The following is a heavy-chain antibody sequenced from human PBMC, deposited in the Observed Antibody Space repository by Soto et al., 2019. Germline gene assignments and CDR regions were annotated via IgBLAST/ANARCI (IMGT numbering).Heavy chain of an antibody. CDR1: GFAFSSYG. CDR2: ISYDGSNK. Sequence: SLRLSCAASGFAFSSYGLHWVRQAPGKGLEWVTLISYDGSNKYYADSVKGRFTISRDNSKNTLYLQMNSLRAEDTAVYYSAKDMQKSTWGQGTLVTLSS. J-gene: IGHJ5*02. V-gene: IGHV3-30*18. CDR3: AKDMQKST. D-gene: IGHD2-2*01.